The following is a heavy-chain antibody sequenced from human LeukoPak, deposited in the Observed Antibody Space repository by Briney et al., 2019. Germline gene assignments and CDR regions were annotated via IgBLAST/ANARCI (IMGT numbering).Heavy chain of an antibody. D-gene: IGHD4-17*01. CDR1: GFTVSSNY. CDR2: IYSGGST. V-gene: IGHV3-53*01. Sequence: GGSLRLSCAASGFTVSSNYMSWVRQAPGKGLEWVSVIYSGGSTYYADSVKGRFTISRDNSKNTLYLQMNSLRAEDTAVYYCARGVHDYDDYVPLFDYWGQGTLVTVSS. J-gene: IGHJ4*02. CDR3: ARGVHDYDDYVPLFDY.